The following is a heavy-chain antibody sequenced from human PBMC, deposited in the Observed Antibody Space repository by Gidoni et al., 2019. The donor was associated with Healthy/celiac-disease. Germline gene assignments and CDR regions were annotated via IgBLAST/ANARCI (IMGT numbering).Heavy chain of an antibody. CDR1: GFTFSTYW. V-gene: IGHV3-7*01. Sequence: EVQLVESGGDLVQPGGSLRLSCAASGFTFSTYWMSWVRQAPGKGLEWVANIKQDGSEKYYVDSVKGRFTISRDNAKNSLYLQMNSLRAEDTAVYYCARDNRDWNYLGAASEDYWGQGTLVTVSS. J-gene: IGHJ4*02. CDR2: IKQDGSEK. D-gene: IGHD1-7*01. CDR3: ARDNRDWNYLGAASEDY.